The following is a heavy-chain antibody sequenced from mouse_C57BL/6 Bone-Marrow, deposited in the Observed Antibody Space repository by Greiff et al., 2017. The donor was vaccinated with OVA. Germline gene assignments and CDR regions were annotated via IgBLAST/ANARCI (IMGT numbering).Heavy chain of an antibody. V-gene: IGHV14-1*01. Sequence: VQLQQSGAELVRPGASVKLSCTASGFNIKDYYMHWVKQRPEQGLAWIGRIDPEDGDTEYAPKFQGKATMTADTSSNTAYLQLSSLTSEDTAVYYCTTLILRVVYWYFDVWGTGTTVTVSS. J-gene: IGHJ1*03. CDR3: TTLILRVVYWYFDV. CDR2: IDPEDGDT. CDR1: GFNIKDYY. D-gene: IGHD1-1*01.